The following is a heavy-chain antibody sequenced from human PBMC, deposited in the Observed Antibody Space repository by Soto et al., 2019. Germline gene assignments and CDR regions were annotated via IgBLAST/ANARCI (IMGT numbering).Heavy chain of an antibody. V-gene: IGHV4-39*01. CDR2: IYYSGNT. J-gene: IGHJ5*02. CDR3: ARHKGIAVSNWFDP. D-gene: IGHD6-19*01. CDR1: GGSISGSSYY. Sequence: SETLSLTCIVSGGSISGSSYYWGWIRQPPGKGLQWIGSIYYSGNTYYNPSLKSRVTISVDTSKNQFSLKLSSVTATDTAVYYCARHKGIAVSNWFDPWGQGTRVTVSS.